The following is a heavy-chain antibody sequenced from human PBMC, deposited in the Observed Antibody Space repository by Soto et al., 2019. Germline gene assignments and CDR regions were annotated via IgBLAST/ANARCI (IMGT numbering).Heavy chain of an antibody. CDR2: IIPLFATT. CDR3: ARGRRKYYDSGSYLAVHDAFDI. D-gene: IGHD3-22*01. V-gene: IGHV1-69*01. J-gene: IGHJ3*02. Sequence: QVQLVQSGAEVQNPGSSVKVSCKPSGGTFSNYGISWVRQAPGQGLEWMGGIIPLFATTNYAQKFQGRVTITADESTSTAYMEVSSLRSEDTAMFYCARGRRKYYDSGSYLAVHDAFDIWGQGTMVIVSS. CDR1: GGTFSNYG.